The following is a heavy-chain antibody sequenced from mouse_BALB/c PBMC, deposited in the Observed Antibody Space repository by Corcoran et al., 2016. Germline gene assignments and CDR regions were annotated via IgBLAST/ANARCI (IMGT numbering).Heavy chain of an antibody. CDR1: GSTITSGYY. J-gene: IGHJ3*01. CDR3: ARAGAY. V-gene: IGHV3-6*02. Sequence: DVQLQESGPGLVKPSPSLFPTCSVTGSTITSGYYWSWIRQFPGNKLEWMGYISYDGSNNYNPSLKNRISITRDTSKNQFFLKLNSVTTEDTATYDCARAGAYWGQGTLVTVSA. CDR2: ISYDGSN.